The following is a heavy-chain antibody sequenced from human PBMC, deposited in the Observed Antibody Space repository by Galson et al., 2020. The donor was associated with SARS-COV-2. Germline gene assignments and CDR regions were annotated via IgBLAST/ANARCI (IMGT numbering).Heavy chain of an antibody. CDR1: GYTFTSYG. D-gene: IGHD1-1*01. CDR2: ISAYNGNT. J-gene: IGHJ6*02. CDR3: GRPIQQAYYYYGMDV. V-gene: IGHV1-18*01. Sequence: ASVKVSCKASGYTFTSYGISWVRQAPAQGLEGMGWISAYNGNTNYAQKLQGRVTMTTDTSTSTAYMELRSLRSDDTAVYYCGRPIQQAYYYYGMDVWGQGTTVIVSS.